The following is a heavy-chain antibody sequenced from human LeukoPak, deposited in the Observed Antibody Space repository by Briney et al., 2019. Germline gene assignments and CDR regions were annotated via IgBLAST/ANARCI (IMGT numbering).Heavy chain of an antibody. CDR3: ARDQTYYYDSSGYYYGAFDI. Sequence: QAGGSLRLSCAASGFTFSIYAMSWVRQAPGKGLEWVSAISGSGSTIYYADSVKGRFTISRDNAKNSLYLQMNSLRAEDTAVYYCARDQTYYYDSSGYYYGAFDIWGQGTMVTVSS. CDR1: GFTFSIYA. D-gene: IGHD3-22*01. V-gene: IGHV3-48*04. J-gene: IGHJ3*02. CDR2: ISGSGSTI.